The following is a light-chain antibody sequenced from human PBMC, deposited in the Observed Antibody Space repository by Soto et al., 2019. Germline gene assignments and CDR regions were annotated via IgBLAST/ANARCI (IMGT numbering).Light chain of an antibody. CDR2: LEGSGRY. CDR3: ETWLSNPPLV. Sequence: QPVLTQSSSASAFLGSSVKLTCTMSSGHSSYIIAWHQQQPGKATRYLMNLEGSGRYNKGSGVPDRFSGSSSGADRYLTISSLQSQDEAVYYCETWLSNPPLVFGGATKLTVL. CDR1: SGHSSYI. V-gene: IGLV4-60*03. J-gene: IGLJ2*01.